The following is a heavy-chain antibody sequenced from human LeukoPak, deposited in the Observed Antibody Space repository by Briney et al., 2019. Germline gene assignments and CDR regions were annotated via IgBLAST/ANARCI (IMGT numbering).Heavy chain of an antibody. CDR1: GGSIRSGGYY. V-gene: IGHV4-31*11. D-gene: IGHD4-17*01. CDR2: IYYSGRT. Sequence: PSETLSHTCAVSGGSIRSGGYYWSWIRQHPGKGLEWIGYIYYSGRTDYNPSLKSRVTISVDTSKNQISLKLSSVTAADTAVYYCAISTNGGYYYWGQGNLVTVSS. CDR3: AISTNGGYYY. J-gene: IGHJ4*02.